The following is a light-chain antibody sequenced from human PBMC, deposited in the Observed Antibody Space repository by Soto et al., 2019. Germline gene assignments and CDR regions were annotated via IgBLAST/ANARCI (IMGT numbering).Light chain of an antibody. J-gene: IGKJ2*01. CDR3: QQYQSYPHT. CDR1: QGINNY. Sequence: DIQMTQSPSSLSASVGDRVTITCRASQGINNYLVWFQQKPGKAPKSLIHGASSLQSGLPSRFSGSGSGTDFTLSISSLQPEDFATYYWQQYQSYPHTFGQGTKLDI. V-gene: IGKV1-16*01. CDR2: GAS.